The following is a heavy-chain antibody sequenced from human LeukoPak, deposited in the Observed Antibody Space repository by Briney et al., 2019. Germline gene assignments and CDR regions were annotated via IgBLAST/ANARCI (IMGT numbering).Heavy chain of an antibody. CDR2: FDPEDGET. J-gene: IGHJ4*02. D-gene: IGHD1-26*01. V-gene: IGHV1-24*01. CDR1: RYTLTELS. Sequence: ASVKVSCKVSRYTLTELSMHWVRQAPGKGREWMGGFDPEDGETIYAQKFQGRVTMTEDTSTDTAYMELSSLRSEDTAVYYCATGDSGSYYRVRYWGQGTLVTVSS. CDR3: ATGDSGSYYRVRY.